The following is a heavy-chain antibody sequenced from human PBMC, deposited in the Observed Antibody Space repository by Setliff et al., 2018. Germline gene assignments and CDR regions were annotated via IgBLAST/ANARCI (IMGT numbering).Heavy chain of an antibody. CDR2: ISAYNGNT. CDR1: GYTFTSYG. Sequence: AASVKVSCKASGYTFTSYGISWVRQAPGQGLEWMGWISAYNGNTNYAXKLRGRVTMTTYTSTSSAYMELRSLRSDDTAVYYCARFRAGYFYFDYWGQGTLVTVSS. J-gene: IGHJ4*02. D-gene: IGHD5-18*01. V-gene: IGHV1-18*01. CDR3: ARFRAGYFYFDY.